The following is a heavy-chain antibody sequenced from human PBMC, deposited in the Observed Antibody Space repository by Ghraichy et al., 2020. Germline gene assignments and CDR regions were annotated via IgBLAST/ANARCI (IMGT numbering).Heavy chain of an antibody. CDR1: GFTFSSYA. V-gene: IGHV3-23*01. CDR3: AKAVGADRPYYFDY. CDR2: ISGRGGSP. Sequence: GGSLRLSCAASGFTFSSYAMGWVRQAPGKGLEWVADISGRGGSPYYADSVKGRFTISRDISKNTLHLQMNSLRAEDTAVYYCAKAVGADRPYYFDYWGQGTLVTVSS. J-gene: IGHJ4*02. D-gene: IGHD1-26*01.